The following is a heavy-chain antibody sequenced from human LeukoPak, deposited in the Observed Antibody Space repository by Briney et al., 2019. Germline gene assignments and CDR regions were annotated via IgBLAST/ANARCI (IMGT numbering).Heavy chain of an antibody. D-gene: IGHD3-16*02. J-gene: IGHJ5*02. CDR3: ARAFRDYVWGSYRYSGYDNWFDP. V-gene: IGHV3-21*01. Sequence: PGGSLRLSCAASGFTFSSYSMNWVRQAPGKGLEWVSSISSSSSYVYYADSVKGRFTISRDNAKNSLYLQMNSLRAEDTAVYYCARAFRDYVWGSYRYSGYDNWFDPWGQGTLVTVSS. CDR2: ISSSSSYV. CDR1: GFTFSSYS.